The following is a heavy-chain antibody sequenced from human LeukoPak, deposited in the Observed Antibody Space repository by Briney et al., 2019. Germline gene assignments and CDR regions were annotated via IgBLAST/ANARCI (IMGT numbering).Heavy chain of an antibody. D-gene: IGHD3-10*01. J-gene: IGHJ5*02. CDR2: MNPNSGNT. V-gene: IGHV1-8*02. CDR1: GYTFTSYG. Sequence: ASVKVSCKASGYTFTSYGISWVRQAPGQGLEWMGWMNPNSGNTGYAQKFQGRVTMTRNTSISTAYMELSSLRSEDTAVYYCARMSLLRFGELLSYNWFDPWGQGTLVTVSS. CDR3: ARMSLLRFGELLSYNWFDP.